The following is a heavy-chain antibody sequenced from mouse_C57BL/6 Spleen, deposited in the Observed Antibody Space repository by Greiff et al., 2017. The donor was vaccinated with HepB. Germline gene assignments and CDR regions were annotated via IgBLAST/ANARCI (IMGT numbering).Heavy chain of an antibody. D-gene: IGHD2-1*01. V-gene: IGHV1-69*01. CDR2: IDPSDSYT. J-gene: IGHJ3*01. Sequence: QVQLQQPGAELVMPGASVKLSCKASGYTFTSYWMHWVKQRPGQGLEWIGEIDPSDSYTNYNQKFKGKSTLTVDKSSSTADMQLSSLTSEDSAVYYCARRDYGNSYWGQGTLVTVSA. CDR3: ARRDYGNSY. CDR1: GYTFTSYW.